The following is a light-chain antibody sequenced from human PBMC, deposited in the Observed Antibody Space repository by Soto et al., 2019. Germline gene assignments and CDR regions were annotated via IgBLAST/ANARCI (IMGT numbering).Light chain of an antibody. CDR3: QQYHFFWT. J-gene: IGKJ1*01. CDR2: KAS. V-gene: IGKV1-5*03. Sequence: DIQMTQSPSTLSASVGDRVTITCRASQSIDSGLAWYQQKPGKAPKLLIYKASTLESGVPLRFSSSGSGTEFTLTITSLQPDDFATYYCQQYHFFWTFGQGTRVEIK. CDR1: QSIDSG.